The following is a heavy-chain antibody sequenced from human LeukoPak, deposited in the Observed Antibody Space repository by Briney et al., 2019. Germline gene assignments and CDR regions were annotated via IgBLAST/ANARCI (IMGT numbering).Heavy chain of an antibody. CDR3: ARGSGYSSPSL. CDR1: GGSISSYY. CDR2: IYYSGST. V-gene: IGHV4-59*01. D-gene: IGHD6-19*01. Sequence: SETLSLTCTVSGGSISSYYWSWIRQPPGKGLEWIGYIYYSGSTNYNPSLKGRVTISVDTSKNQFSLKLSSVTAADTAVYDCARGSGYSSPSLWGQGTLVTASS. J-gene: IGHJ4*02.